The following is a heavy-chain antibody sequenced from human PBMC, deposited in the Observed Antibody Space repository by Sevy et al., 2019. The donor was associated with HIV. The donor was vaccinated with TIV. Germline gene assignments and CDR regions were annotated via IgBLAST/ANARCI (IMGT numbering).Heavy chain of an antibody. Sequence: GGSLRLSCAASGFTFSSYATSWVRQAPGKGLEWVSTISGSGDNTFYADSAKGRFTISRDNSKNTLYLQMNSLRAEDTAVYYCAKATPPAPKYGYYFDYWGQGTLVTVSS. V-gene: IGHV3-23*01. CDR1: GFTFSSYA. CDR3: AKATPPAPKYGYYFDY. D-gene: IGHD2-8*01. CDR2: ISGSGDNT. J-gene: IGHJ4*02.